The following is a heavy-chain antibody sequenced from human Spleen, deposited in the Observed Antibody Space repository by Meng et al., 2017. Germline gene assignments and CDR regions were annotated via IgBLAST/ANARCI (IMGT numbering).Heavy chain of an antibody. J-gene: IGHJ4*02. CDR2: IYYSGST. CDR3: ASGMKGGSGASFDY. V-gene: IGHV4-59*01. D-gene: IGHD3-16*01. CDR1: GGSISSYY. Sequence: SETLSLTCTVSGGSISSYYWSWIRQPPGKGLEWIGYIYYSGSTNYNPSLKSRVTISVDTSKNQFSLKLTSVTAADTAVYYCASGMKGGSGASFDYWGQGMLVIVSS.